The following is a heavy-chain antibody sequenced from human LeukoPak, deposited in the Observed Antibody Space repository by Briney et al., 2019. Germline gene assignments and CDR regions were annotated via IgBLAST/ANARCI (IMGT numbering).Heavy chain of an antibody. J-gene: IGHJ5*01. D-gene: IGHD3-3*01. CDR1: GGSFSTTSHY. Sequence: PSETLSLTCTVSGGSFSTTSHYWGWIRQPPGKGLEWLVSTFYTGSAYYNPSLQRRVTISVDSSKNQFSLRLSSVTAADTAVYYCARRKDYWSGFIDSWGQGTLVTVSS. CDR3: ARRKDYWSGFIDS. V-gene: IGHV4-39*01. CDR2: TFYTGSA.